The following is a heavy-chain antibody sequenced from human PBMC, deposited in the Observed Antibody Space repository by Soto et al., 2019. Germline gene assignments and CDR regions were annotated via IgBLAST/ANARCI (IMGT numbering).Heavy chain of an antibody. Sequence: QVQLVQSGAEVMKPGASVKVSCKASGYTFTSYGISWLRQAPGQELEWMGWISAYNGNTNYAQKLQGRVTMTTDTSTSTAYMELRSLRSDDTAVYYCASAIAVAGECWFDPWGQGTLVTVSS. CDR3: ASAIAVAGECWFDP. CDR1: GYTFTSYG. CDR2: ISAYNGNT. D-gene: IGHD6-19*01. J-gene: IGHJ5*02. V-gene: IGHV1-18*01.